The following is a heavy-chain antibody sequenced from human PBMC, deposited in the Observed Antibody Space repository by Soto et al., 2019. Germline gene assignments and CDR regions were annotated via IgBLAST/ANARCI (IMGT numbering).Heavy chain of an antibody. Sequence: QVQLVESGGGLVKPGGSLRLSCAASGFTFSDYYMGWVRQAPGEGLEYMSHISSSGTTVYYADSVKGRFTISRDNTRNSLYLQMKSLSAEDTAMYYCARILYGSGTNWFDTWGQGALVTVSS. J-gene: IGHJ5*02. CDR2: ISSSGTTV. D-gene: IGHD3-10*01. CDR3: ARILYGSGTNWFDT. V-gene: IGHV3-11*01. CDR1: GFTFSDYY.